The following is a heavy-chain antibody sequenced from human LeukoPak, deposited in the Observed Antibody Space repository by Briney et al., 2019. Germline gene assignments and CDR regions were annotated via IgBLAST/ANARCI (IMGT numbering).Heavy chain of an antibody. J-gene: IGHJ6*03. CDR3: AREKSEQQRYYMDV. Sequence: PGGSLRLSCAASGFIFSDYGMHWVRQAPGKGLEWVAFIRYDGNNQYYADSVKGRSTISRDNAKNSLYLQMNSLRAEDTAVYYCAREKSEQQRYYMDVWGKGTTVTVSS. CDR1: GFIFSDYG. V-gene: IGHV3-30*02. CDR2: IRYDGNNQ. D-gene: IGHD6-13*01.